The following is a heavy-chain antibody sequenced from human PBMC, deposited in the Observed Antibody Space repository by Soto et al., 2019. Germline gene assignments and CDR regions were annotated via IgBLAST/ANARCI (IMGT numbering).Heavy chain of an antibody. CDR2: IYPGDSET. V-gene: IGHV5-51*01. J-gene: IGHJ4*02. CDR3: ARGSPYDY. CDR1: GYYFVSYW. Sequence: PGESLKISCQGSGYYFVSYWIAWVRQMPGKGLEWMGIIYPGDSETRYSPSFQGQVTISADKSISTAYLQWSSLKASDTAMYFCARGSPYDYWGQGTPVTVS.